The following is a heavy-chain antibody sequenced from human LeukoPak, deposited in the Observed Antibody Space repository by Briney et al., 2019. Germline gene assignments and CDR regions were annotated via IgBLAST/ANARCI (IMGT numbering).Heavy chain of an antibody. D-gene: IGHD3-22*01. CDR1: GFTFSSYS. V-gene: IGHV3-21*04. CDR2: ISSSSSYI. CDR3: AKDLVRFGSSGYLPAAENY. J-gene: IGHJ4*02. Sequence: GGSLRLSCAASGFTFSSYSMNWVRQAPGKGLEWVSSISSSSSYIYYADSVKGRFTISRDNSKNTLYLQMNSLRAEDTAVYYCAKDLVRFGSSGYLPAAENYWGQGTLVTVSS.